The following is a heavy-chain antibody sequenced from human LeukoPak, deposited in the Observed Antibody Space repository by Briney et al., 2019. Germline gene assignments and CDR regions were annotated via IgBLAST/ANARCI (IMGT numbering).Heavy chain of an antibody. CDR2: ISYDGSNK. CDR3: ARDAKLCSSTSCIDY. CDR1: RFTFSSYA. Sequence: GGSLRLSCAASRFTFSSYAMHWVRQAPGKGLEWVAVISYDGSNKYYADSVKGRFTISRDNSKNTLYLQMNSLRAEDTAVYYCARDAKLCSSTSCIDYWGQGTLVTVSS. J-gene: IGHJ4*02. V-gene: IGHV3-30*04. D-gene: IGHD2-2*01.